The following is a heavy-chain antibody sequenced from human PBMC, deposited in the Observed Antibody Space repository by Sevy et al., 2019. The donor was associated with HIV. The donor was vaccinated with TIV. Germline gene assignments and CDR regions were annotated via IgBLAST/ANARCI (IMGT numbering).Heavy chain of an antibody. V-gene: IGHV1-2*02. CDR3: AREYSSSSVANWFDP. CDR1: GYTFTGYY. Sequence: ASVKVSCKASGYTFTGYYMHWVRQAPGQGLEWMGWINPNSGGTNYAQKFQGRVTMTRDTSISTAYMELSRLRSDDTAVYYCAREYSSSSVANWFDPWGQGTLVTVSS. J-gene: IGHJ5*02. D-gene: IGHD6-6*01. CDR2: INPNSGGT.